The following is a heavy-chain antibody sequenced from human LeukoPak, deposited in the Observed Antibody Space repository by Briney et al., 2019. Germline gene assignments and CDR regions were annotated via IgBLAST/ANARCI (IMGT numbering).Heavy chain of an antibody. CDR2: ISYDRSNK. CDR1: GFTFSSYA. CDR3: ARDYCSSTSCYPPDY. V-gene: IGHV3-30-3*01. Sequence: GGSLRLSCAASGFTFSSYAMHWVRQAPGKGLEWVAVISYDRSNKYYADSVKGRFTISRDNSKNTLYLQMNSLRAEDTAVYYCARDYCSSTSCYPPDYWGQGTLATVSS. J-gene: IGHJ4*02. D-gene: IGHD2-2*01.